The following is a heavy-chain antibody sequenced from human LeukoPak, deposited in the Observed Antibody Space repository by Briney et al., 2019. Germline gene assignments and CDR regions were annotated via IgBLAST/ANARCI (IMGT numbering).Heavy chain of an antibody. J-gene: IGHJ4*02. CDR3: VRQGGWGGAASLIDF. D-gene: IGHD2-15*01. Sequence: PSETLSLTCTVSGASIRTSTHYWAWIRQPPGKGLEWIASMFYGGSTYYNASLRSRLSLSVGTSRNQFSLKLTSVTASDTAIFYCVRQGGWGGAASLIDFWGQGTLVTVSS. V-gene: IGHV4-39*01. CDR2: MFYGGST. CDR1: GASIRTSTHY.